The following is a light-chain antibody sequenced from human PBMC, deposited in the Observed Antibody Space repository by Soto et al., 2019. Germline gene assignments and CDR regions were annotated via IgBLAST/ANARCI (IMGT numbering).Light chain of an antibody. V-gene: IGLV1-44*01. CDR1: GSSIGTNT. CDR3: AAWDGSLNNVQ. Sequence: QSVLTQPPSASGTPGQRVTISCSGSGSSIGTNTVNWYRQLPGTAPKLLIYGDNQRPSGVPDRFSGSKSGTSASLAISGLQSEDEADYYCAAWDGSLNNVQFGGGTKLTVL. CDR2: GDN. J-gene: IGLJ2*01.